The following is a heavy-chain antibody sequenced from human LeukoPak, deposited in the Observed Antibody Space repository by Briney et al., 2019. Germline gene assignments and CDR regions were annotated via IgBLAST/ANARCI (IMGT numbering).Heavy chain of an antibody. J-gene: IGHJ4*02. CDR2: ISGSSSYI. CDR1: GFTFSSYS. D-gene: IGHD3-22*01. CDR3: ARDEHSSGYYGTFDY. Sequence: GGSLRLSCAASGFTFSSYSMNWVRQAPGKGLELVSSISGSSSYIYYADSVKGRFTISRDNARNSLYLQMNSLRAEDTAVYYCARDEHSSGYYGTFDYWGQGTLVTVSS. V-gene: IGHV3-21*01.